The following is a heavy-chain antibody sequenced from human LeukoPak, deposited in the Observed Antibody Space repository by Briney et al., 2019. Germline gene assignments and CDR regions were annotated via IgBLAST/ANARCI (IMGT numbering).Heavy chain of an antibody. J-gene: IGHJ4*02. CDR1: GFTFSSYA. Sequence: GGSLRLSCAASGFTFSSYAMSWVRQAPGKGLEWVSAISGSGGSTYHADSVKGRFTISRDNSKNTLYLQMNSLRAEDTAVYYCAIYSSCWFQHYFDYWGQGTLVTVSS. CDR3: AIYSSCWFQHYFDY. D-gene: IGHD6-13*01. CDR2: ISGSGGST. V-gene: IGHV3-23*01.